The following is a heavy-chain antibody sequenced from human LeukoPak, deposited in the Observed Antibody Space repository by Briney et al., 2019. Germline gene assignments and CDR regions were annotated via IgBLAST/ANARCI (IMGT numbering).Heavy chain of an antibody. CDR3: ARQLGIRYYFDY. CDR2: ISSSSSYI. J-gene: IGHJ4*02. D-gene: IGHD3-16*01. Sequence: GGSLRLSCTASGFTFGDYAMSWFRQAPGKGLEWVSSISSSSSYISYADSVKGRFTISRDNAKNSLYLQMNSLSAEDTAVYYCARQLGIRYYFDYWGQGTLVTVSS. V-gene: IGHV3-21*01. CDR1: GFTFGDYA.